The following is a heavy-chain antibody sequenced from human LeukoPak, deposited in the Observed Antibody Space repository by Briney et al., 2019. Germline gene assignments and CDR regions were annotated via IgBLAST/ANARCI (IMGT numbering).Heavy chain of an antibody. J-gene: IGHJ4*02. CDR1: GYSFTSYW. D-gene: IGHD2-2*01. CDR2: IYPGDSDT. Sequence: GESLKISCEGSGYSFTSYWIGWVRQMPGKGLEWMGIIYPGDSDTRYSPSLQGQVTISADRSINTAYLQWSSLKASDTAVYYCARGNDCTSTSCYADYWGQGTLVTVSS. V-gene: IGHV5-51*01. CDR3: ARGNDCTSTSCYADY.